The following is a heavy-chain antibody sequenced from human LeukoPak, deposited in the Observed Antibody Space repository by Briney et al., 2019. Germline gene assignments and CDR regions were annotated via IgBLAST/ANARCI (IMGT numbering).Heavy chain of an antibody. CDR1: GGSFSSYY. CDR2: INHSGST. D-gene: IGHD6-6*01. CDR3: AGDSSSSGDY. V-gene: IGHV4-34*01. Sequence: SETLSLTCAVYGGSFSSYYWSWIRQPPGKGLEWIGEINHSGSTNYNPSLKSRVTISVDTSKNQFSLKLSSVTAADTAVYYCAGDSSSSGDYWGQGTLVTVSS. J-gene: IGHJ4*02.